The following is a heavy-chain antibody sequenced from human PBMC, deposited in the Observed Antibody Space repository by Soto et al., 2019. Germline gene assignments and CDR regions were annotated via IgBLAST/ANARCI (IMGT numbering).Heavy chain of an antibody. CDR1: GGTFSNYA. V-gene: IGHV1-69*15. J-gene: IGHJ5*02. CDR2: IIPIFGTT. CDR3: AKDRGADGYFINWLDP. Sequence: QVQLVQSGAEVKKPGSSVTVSCKASGGTFSNYAITWVRQAPGQGLEWVGRIIPIFGTTNVTQKFHGSLTITADESTTTAKMELSCLRSDDTAVYYCAKDRGADGYFINWLDPWGQGTLVTVSS. D-gene: IGHD5-12*01.